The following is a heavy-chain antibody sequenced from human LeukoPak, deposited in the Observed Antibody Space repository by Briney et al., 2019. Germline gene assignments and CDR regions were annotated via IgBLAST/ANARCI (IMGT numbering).Heavy chain of an antibody. D-gene: IGHD1-26*01. J-gene: IGHJ4*02. CDR1: GLTITNNW. CDR2: IKSDESSA. CDR3: ATVFKGSSLGDY. V-gene: IGHV3-74*03. Sequence: GGSLRLSCVASGLTITNNWMYWVRQAPGRGLVWVSRIKSDESSAAYADSVKGRFTISRDNAKNTLYLQMNSLRVEDTAVYYCATVFKGSSLGDYWGQGTLVTVSS.